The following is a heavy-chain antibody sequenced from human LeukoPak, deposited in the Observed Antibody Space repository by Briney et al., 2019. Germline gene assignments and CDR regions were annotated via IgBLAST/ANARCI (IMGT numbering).Heavy chain of an antibody. Sequence: ASVKVSCKTSGYTFTAYNIHWVRQAPGQGLEWMGWINPNTGGTHSPEKFKGRVTMTRDTAFSTAYMELSRLRSDDTAVYYCATGRGDCGGDCRWGQGTLVTVSS. V-gene: IGHV1-2*02. D-gene: IGHD2-21*02. CDR1: GYTFTAYN. CDR2: INPNTGGT. J-gene: IGHJ4*02. CDR3: ATGRGDCGGDCR.